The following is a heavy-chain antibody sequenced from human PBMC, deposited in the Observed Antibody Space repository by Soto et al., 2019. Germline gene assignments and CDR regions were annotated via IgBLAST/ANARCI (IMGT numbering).Heavy chain of an antibody. V-gene: IGHV1-18*01. CDR2: ISAYNGNT. J-gene: IGHJ4*02. CDR3: ARDIAARSTGGGGFDY. D-gene: IGHD6-6*01. Sequence: ASVKVSCKASGYTFTSYGISWVRQAPGQGLEWMGWISAYNGNTNYAQKLQGRVTMTTDTSTSTAYMELRSLRSDDTAVYYCARDIAARSTGGGGFDYWGQGTLVTVSS. CDR1: GYTFTSYG.